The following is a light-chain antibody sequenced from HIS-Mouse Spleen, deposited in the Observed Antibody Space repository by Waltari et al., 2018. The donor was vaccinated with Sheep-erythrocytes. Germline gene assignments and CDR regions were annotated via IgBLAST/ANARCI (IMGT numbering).Light chain of an antibody. Sequence: ATRGITRGYLTRSQRQPAQAPRLRIYGAPRRATGIPDRFSGSGSGTDFTLTISRLEPEDFAVYYCQQYGSSPLTFGGGTKVEIK. CDR2: GAP. CDR3: QQYGSSPLT. V-gene: IGKV3-20*01. CDR1: RGITRGY. J-gene: IGKJ4*01.